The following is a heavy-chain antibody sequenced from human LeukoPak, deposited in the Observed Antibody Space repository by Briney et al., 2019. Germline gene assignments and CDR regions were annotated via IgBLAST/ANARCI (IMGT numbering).Heavy chain of an antibody. V-gene: IGHV3-30*04. CDR3: ARDKAAAGRVFDY. CDR2: ISYDGSNK. D-gene: IGHD6-13*01. Sequence: PGKSLRLSCAASGFTFSSYAMHWVRQAPGKGLEWVAVISYDGSNKYYADSVKGRFTISRDNSKNTLYLQMNSLRAEDTAVYYCARDKAAAGRVFDYWGQGTLVTVSS. J-gene: IGHJ4*02. CDR1: GFTFSSYA.